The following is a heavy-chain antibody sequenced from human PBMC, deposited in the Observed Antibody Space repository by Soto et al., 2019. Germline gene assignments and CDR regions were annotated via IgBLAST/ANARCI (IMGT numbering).Heavy chain of an antibody. CDR1: GFTLKAYG. Sequence: DVQMLESGGGLVQPGGSLRLSCAASGFTLKAYGMSWLRQPPGKGLEGVSSMTADGTGTAHADSVKDRFTTSRDDSRETVYLEMNSLRVEDTAVYYCVRGGADLYQNGLDVWGQGTTVSVSS. V-gene: IGHV3-23*01. CDR2: MTADGTGT. D-gene: IGHD2-2*01. CDR3: VRGGADLYQNGLDV. J-gene: IGHJ6*02.